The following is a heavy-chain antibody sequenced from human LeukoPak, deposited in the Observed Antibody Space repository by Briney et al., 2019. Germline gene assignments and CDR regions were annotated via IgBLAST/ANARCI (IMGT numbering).Heavy chain of an antibody. CDR3: ARDLKFLEWLSYPYYYYYMDV. D-gene: IGHD3-3*01. V-gene: IGHV1-2*02. CDR2: INPNSGGT. CDR1: GYSFTDKY. J-gene: IGHJ6*03. Sequence: SVKVSCKASGYSFTDKYMHWVRQAPGQGLEWMGWINPNSGGTNYAQKFQGRVTMTTDTSMSTAYMELRSLRSDDTAVHYCARDLKFLEWLSYPYYYYYMDVWGKGTTVTVSS.